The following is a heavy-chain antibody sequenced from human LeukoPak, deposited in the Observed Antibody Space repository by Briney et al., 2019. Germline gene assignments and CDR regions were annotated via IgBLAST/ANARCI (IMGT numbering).Heavy chain of an antibody. D-gene: IGHD6-6*01. J-gene: IGHJ4*02. CDR2: INPNSGGT. Sequence: ASVKVSCKASGYTFTSYDINWVRQATGQGLEWMGWINPNSGGTNYAQKFQGRVTMTRDTSISTAYMELSRLRSDDTAVYYCAGNEFSSSSSFDYWGQGTLVTVSS. CDR3: AGNEFSSSSSFDY. V-gene: IGHV1-2*02. CDR1: GYTFTSYD.